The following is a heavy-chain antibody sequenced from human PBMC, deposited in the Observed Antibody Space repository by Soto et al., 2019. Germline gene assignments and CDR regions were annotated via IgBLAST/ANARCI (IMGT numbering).Heavy chain of an antibody. Sequence: SQTLSLTGAITRDSVSSNSAGWSWVRQSPSRGLEWLGRTYYRSKWYYEYAVSVRGRITINPDTPKNQYSLQLNSVTTEDTAVYFCARGEQYSGRIFDFWGPGTLVTVS. V-gene: IGHV6-1*01. D-gene: IGHD1-26*01. CDR1: RDSVSSNSAG. J-gene: IGHJ4*01. CDR2: TYYRSKWYY. CDR3: ARGEQYSGRIFDF.